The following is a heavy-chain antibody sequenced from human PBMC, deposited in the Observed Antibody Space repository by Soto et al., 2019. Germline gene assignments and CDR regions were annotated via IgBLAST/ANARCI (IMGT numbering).Heavy chain of an antibody. CDR2: ISYDGSNK. D-gene: IGHD6-13*01. V-gene: IGHV3-30-3*01. CDR3: AREMRGKQQLGSFDY. Sequence: QVQLVESGGGVVQPGRSLRLSCAASGFTFSSYAMHWVRQAPGKGLEWVAVISYDGSNKYYADSVKGRFTISRDNSKNTLYLQMNSLRAEDTAVYYCAREMRGKQQLGSFDYWGQGTLVTVSS. CDR1: GFTFSSYA. J-gene: IGHJ4*02.